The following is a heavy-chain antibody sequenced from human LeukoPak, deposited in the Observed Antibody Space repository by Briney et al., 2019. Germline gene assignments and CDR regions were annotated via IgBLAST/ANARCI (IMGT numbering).Heavy chain of an antibody. J-gene: IGHJ3*02. CDR1: GGTFSSYA. D-gene: IGHD6-13*01. Sequence: GASVKVSCKASGGTFSSYAISWVRQAPGQGLEWMGRIIPILGIANYAQKFQGRVTITADKSTSTAYMELSSLRSEDTAVYYCAREDELDSSSWHPIGAFDIWGQGTMVTVSS. CDR3: AREDELDSSSWHPIGAFDI. CDR2: IIPILGIA. V-gene: IGHV1-69*04.